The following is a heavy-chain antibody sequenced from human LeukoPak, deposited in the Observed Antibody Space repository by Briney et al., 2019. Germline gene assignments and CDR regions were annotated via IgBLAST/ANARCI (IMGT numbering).Heavy chain of an antibody. J-gene: IGHJ6*03. Sequence: PGGSLRLSCAASGFTFSNAWMSWVRQAPGKGLEWVGRIKSKADGGTTDYAAPVKGRFTISRDDSKNTLYLQMNSLKTEDTAVYYCTTETTVVTPVSYYYYYMDVWGKGTTVTISS. V-gene: IGHV3-15*01. CDR2: IKSKADGGTT. D-gene: IGHD4-23*01. CDR3: TTETTVVTPVSYYYYYMDV. CDR1: GFTFSNAW.